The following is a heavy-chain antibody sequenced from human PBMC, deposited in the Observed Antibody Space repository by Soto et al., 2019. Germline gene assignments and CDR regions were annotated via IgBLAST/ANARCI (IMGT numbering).Heavy chain of an antibody. CDR1: GASITSYF. J-gene: IGHJ5*02. Sequence: QVQLQESGPGLVKPSETLSLTCSVSGASITSYFWSWIRQSPGKGLEWMGYINTGGRSNYNPALKCRLTISADTSKSQFSLRLNSVTAADTAVYFCARGGGSWFDPWCQGILVTVSS. CDR3: ARGGGSWFDP. V-gene: IGHV4-59*01. CDR2: INTGGRS. D-gene: IGHD1-26*01.